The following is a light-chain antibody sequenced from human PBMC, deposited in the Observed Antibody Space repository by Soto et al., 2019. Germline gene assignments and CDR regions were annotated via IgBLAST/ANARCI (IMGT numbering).Light chain of an antibody. CDR3: QQYNSYPYS. Sequence: DIQMTQSPSSLSASFGDRVTLTCRASRNIDTYLNWYQQKPGTAPKLLMYGASSLHSGVPSRFSGSGSGTDFTLTISGLQPDDFAAYYCQQYNSYPYSFGQGTKLEIK. J-gene: IGKJ2*03. V-gene: IGKV1-39*01. CDR1: RNIDTY. CDR2: GAS.